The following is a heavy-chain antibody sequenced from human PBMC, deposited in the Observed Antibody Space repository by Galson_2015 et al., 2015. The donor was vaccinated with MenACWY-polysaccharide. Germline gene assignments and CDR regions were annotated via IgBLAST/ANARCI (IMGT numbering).Heavy chain of an antibody. J-gene: IGHJ6*02. D-gene: IGHD3-22*01. Sequence: SLRLSCAASGFTFSRYGMHWVRQAPGKGLEWVAFGRYDGSNKYYADSVKGRFTISRDNSMNTLYLQMNSLRTEDTAVYYCAKDIDSSGYYYDYYYGMDVWGQGTTVTVSS. CDR3: AKDIDSSGYYYDYYYGMDV. CDR2: GRYDGSNK. V-gene: IGHV3-30*02. CDR1: GFTFSRYG.